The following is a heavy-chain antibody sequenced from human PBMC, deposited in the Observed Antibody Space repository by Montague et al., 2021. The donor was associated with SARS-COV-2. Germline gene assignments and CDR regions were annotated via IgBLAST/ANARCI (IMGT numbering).Heavy chain of an antibody. J-gene: IGHJ5*02. CDR3: AREDRWNWFDP. CDR2: VSFSGDT. CDR1: GGSISTYY. V-gene: IGHV4-59*13. Sequence: SETLSLTCSVSGGSISTYYWSWIRQPPGKGLEWIGYVSFSGDTIYNPSLKGRVTISVDTSKHQFSLGLSSVTAADTAVYYCAREDRWNWFDPWGQGTLVTVSS. D-gene: IGHD5-24*01.